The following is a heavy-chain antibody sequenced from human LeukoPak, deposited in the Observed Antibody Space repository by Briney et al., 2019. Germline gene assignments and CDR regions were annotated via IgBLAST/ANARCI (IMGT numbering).Heavy chain of an antibody. CDR1: GFTFNTYW. V-gene: IGHV3-7*01. CDR3: VRDKGGRSGAIYYDAFDV. Sequence: GGSLRLSCATSGFTFNTYWMIWVRQAPGKGLEWVANRDQGGSLKYSVDSLKGRFTISRDNAKNSLYLQMNSLRAEDTAVYYCVRDKGGRSGAIYYDAFDVWGQGTMGTVSS. CDR2: RDQGGSLK. J-gene: IGHJ3*01. D-gene: IGHD1-26*01.